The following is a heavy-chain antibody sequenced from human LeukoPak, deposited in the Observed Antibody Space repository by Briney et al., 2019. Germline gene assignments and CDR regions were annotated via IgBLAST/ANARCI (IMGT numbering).Heavy chain of an antibody. Sequence: GSLRLSCAASGFTFSSYSMNWVRQAPGKGLEWVSSISSSSSYIYYADSVKGRFTTSRDNAKNSLYLQMNSLRAEDTAVYYCARDSSGWFLNDYWGQGTLVTVSS. CDR1: GFTFSSYS. J-gene: IGHJ4*02. CDR2: ISSSSSYI. D-gene: IGHD6-19*01. CDR3: ARDSSGWFLNDY. V-gene: IGHV3-21*01.